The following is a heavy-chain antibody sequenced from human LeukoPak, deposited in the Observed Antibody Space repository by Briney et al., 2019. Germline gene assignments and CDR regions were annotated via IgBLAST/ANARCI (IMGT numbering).Heavy chain of an antibody. J-gene: IGHJ4*02. CDR2: IYTSGST. Sequence: SETLSLTCTVSGGSISSYYWSWIRQPPGKGLEWIGYIYTSGSTNYNPSLKSRVTISVDTSKNQFSLKLSSVTAADTAAYYCAKQSSGWQIDYWGQGTLVTVSS. D-gene: IGHD6-19*01. CDR1: GGSISSYY. V-gene: IGHV4-4*09. CDR3: AKQSSGWQIDY.